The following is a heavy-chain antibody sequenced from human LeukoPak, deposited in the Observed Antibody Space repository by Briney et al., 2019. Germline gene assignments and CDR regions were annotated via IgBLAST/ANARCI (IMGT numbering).Heavy chain of an antibody. D-gene: IGHD3-3*01. Sequence: PGGSLRLSCAASGFTFSTYAMNWVRQAPGKGLEWVSGIDTSGGNTYYADSVKGRFTISRDNSRNTLYLQMNSLRAEDTAVYYCAKDLDFWSGYHDAFDIWGQGTMVTVSS. CDR2: IDTSGGNT. CDR1: GFTFSTYA. J-gene: IGHJ3*02. V-gene: IGHV3-23*01. CDR3: AKDLDFWSGYHDAFDI.